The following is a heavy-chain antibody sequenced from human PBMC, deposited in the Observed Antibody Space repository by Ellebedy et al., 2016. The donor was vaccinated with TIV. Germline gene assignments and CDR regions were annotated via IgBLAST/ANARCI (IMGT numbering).Heavy chain of an antibody. J-gene: IGHJ4*02. CDR1: GFTFSSYW. D-gene: IGHD5/OR15-5a*01. Sequence: GGSLRLSXAASGFTFSSYWMTWVRQTPGKGLEWVGNIHRDGSEKYYLDSVRGRFTISRDNAKNSLYLQMNSLRAEDTAVYYCARNHEALTSVPGHYWGQGTLVTVSS. CDR3: ARNHEALTSVPGHY. CDR2: IHRDGSEK. V-gene: IGHV3-7*01.